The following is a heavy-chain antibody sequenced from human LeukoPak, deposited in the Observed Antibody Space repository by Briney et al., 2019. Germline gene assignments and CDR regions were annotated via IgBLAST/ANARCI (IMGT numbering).Heavy chain of an antibody. D-gene: IGHD3-10*01. J-gene: IGHJ4*02. V-gene: IGHV3-74*01. CDR2: INSDGSST. CDR1: GFTFSSYW. Sequence: GGSLRLSCAASGFTFSSYWMHWVRQAPGKGLAWVSRINSDGSSTSYADSVKGRFTISRDNAKNTLYLQMNSLRAEDTAVYYCARAMVRGAPSPDFDYWGQGTLVTVSS. CDR3: ARAMVRGAPSPDFDY.